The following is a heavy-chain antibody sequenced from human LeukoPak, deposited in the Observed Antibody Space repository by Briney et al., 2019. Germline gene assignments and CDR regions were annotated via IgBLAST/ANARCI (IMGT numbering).Heavy chain of an antibody. CDR2: ISSSSSTI. V-gene: IGHV3-48*04. Sequence: GGSLRLSCATSGFTFSSYSMNWVRQAPGKGLEWVSYISSSSSTIYYADSVKGRFTTSRDNAKNSLYLQMNSLRAEDTAVYYCARVPLYYYYMDVWGKGTTVTVSS. CDR1: GFTFSSYS. CDR3: ARVPLYYYYMDV. J-gene: IGHJ6*03.